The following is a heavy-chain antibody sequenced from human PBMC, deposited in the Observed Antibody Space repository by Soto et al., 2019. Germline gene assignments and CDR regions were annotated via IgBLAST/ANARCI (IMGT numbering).Heavy chain of an antibody. CDR1: GFTFGDYA. Sequence: PGGSLRLSCTASGFTFGDYAMSWVRQAPGEGLEWVGFIRSKAYGGTTEYAASVKGRFTISRDDSKSIAYLQMNSLKTEDTAVYYCTREVVVVPAARDYYYGMDVWGQGTTVTVSS. CDR2: IRSKAYGGTT. V-gene: IGHV3-49*04. J-gene: IGHJ6*02. D-gene: IGHD2-2*01. CDR3: TREVVVVPAARDYYYGMDV.